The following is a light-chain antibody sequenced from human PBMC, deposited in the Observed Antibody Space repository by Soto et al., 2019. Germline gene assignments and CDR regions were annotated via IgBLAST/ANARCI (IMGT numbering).Light chain of an antibody. J-gene: IGLJ1*01. V-gene: IGLV1-40*01. CDR2: GNS. CDR3: QSYDSSLSGYV. Sequence: VLTQPPSVSGAPGQRVTLSCTGSSSNIGAGYDVHWYQQLPGTAPKLLIYGNSNRPSGVPDRFSGSKSGTSASLAITGLQAEDEADYYCQSYDSSLSGYVFGTGTKLTVL. CDR1: SSNIGAGYD.